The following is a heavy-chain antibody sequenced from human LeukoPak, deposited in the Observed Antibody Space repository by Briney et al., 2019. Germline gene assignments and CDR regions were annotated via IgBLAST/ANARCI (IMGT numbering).Heavy chain of an antibody. J-gene: IGHJ4*02. Sequence: GGSRGLSCAASGFTFSSYSMNWVRQAPGKGLEWVSSISSSSSYIYYADSVKGRFTISRDNAKNSLYLQMNSLRAEDTAVYYCARGRGQLVLNYFDYWGQGTLGSASS. CDR2: ISSSSSYI. CDR3: ARGRGQLVLNYFDY. V-gene: IGHV3-21*01. CDR1: GFTFSSYS. D-gene: IGHD6-13*01.